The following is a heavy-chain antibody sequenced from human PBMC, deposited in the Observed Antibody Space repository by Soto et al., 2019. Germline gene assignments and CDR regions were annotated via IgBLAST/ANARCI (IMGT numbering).Heavy chain of an antibody. V-gene: IGHV1-69*12. D-gene: IGHD6-13*01. CDR1: GGTFSSYA. CDR3: ARGYNTRSYSSSWYFQQVMYYGMDV. J-gene: IGHJ6*02. Sequence: QVQLVQSGAEVKKPGSSVKVSCKASGGTFSSYAISWVRQAPGQGLEWMGGIIPIFGTANYAQKFQGRVTITADESTSTAYMELSSLRSEGTAVYYCARGYNTRSYSSSWYFQQVMYYGMDVWGQGTTVTVSS. CDR2: IIPIFGTA.